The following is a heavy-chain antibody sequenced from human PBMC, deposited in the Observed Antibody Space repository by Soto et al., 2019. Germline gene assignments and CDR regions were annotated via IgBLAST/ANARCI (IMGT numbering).Heavy chain of an antibody. D-gene: IGHD3-10*01. V-gene: IGHV1-69*02. Sequence: QVQLVQSGTEVKKPGSSVKVSCKASGDTFSFYTINWVRQAPGLGLEWVGRINPIVSMSNYAQKLQGRVSMPADKYKTPVHMELRSLRSDDAAMYFCAACYGSGDRAFDYWGQGALVTVPS. CDR1: GDTFSFYT. CDR3: AACYGSGDRAFDY. CDR2: INPIVSMS. J-gene: IGHJ4*02.